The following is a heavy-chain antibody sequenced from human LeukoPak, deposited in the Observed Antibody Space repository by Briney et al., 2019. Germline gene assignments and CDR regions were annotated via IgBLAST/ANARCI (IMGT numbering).Heavy chain of an antibody. J-gene: IGHJ4*02. D-gene: IGHD3-10*01. CDR1: GGSISSGGYY. V-gene: IGHV4-31*03. CDR2: IYYSGST. Sequence: SETLSLTCTVSGGSISSGGYYWSWIRQHPGKGLEWIGYIYYSGSTYYNPSLKSRVTISVDTSKNQFSLKLSSVTAADTAVYYCARHSRALLWFGDGYFDYWGQGTLVTVSS. CDR3: ARHSRALLWFGDGYFDY.